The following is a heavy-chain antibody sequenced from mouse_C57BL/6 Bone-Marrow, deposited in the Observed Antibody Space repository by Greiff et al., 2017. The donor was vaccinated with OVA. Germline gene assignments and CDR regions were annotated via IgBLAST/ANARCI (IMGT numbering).Heavy chain of an antibody. CDR2: ISDGGSYT. CDR1: GFTFSSYA. CDR3: ARDRGYDGLYYAMDY. J-gene: IGHJ4*01. Sequence: EVMLVESGGGLVKPGGSLKLSCAASGFTFSSYAMSWVRQTPEKRLEWVATISDGGSYTYYPDNVKGRFTISRDNAKNNLYLQMSHLKSEDTAMYYCARDRGYDGLYYAMDYWGQGTSVTVSS. V-gene: IGHV5-4*01. D-gene: IGHD2-3*01.